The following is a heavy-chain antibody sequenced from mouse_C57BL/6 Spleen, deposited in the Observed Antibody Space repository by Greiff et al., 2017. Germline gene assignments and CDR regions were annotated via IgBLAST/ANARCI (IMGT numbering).Heavy chain of an antibody. CDR1: GYTFTSYW. J-gene: IGHJ2*01. Sequence: QVQLKQPGAELVMPGASVKLSCKASGYTFTSYWMHWVKQRPGQGLEWIGEIDPSDSYTNYNQKFKGKSTLTVDKSSSTAYMQLSSLTSEDSAVYYCARWAGRYFDYWGQGTTLTVSS. CDR2: IDPSDSYT. V-gene: IGHV1-69*01. CDR3: ARWAGRYFDY.